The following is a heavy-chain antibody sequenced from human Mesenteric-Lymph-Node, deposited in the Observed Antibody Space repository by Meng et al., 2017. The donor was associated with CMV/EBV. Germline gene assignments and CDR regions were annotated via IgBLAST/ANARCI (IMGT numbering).Heavy chain of an antibody. D-gene: IGHD3-3*01. CDR2: INPNSGGT. CDR3: ARGGDGEIGRVLRFLGADYYYYGMDV. V-gene: IGHV1-2*02. J-gene: IGHJ6*02. Sequence: ASVKVSCKASGYTFTGYYMHWVRQAPGQGLEWMGWINPNSGGTNYAQKFQGRATMTRDTSISTAYMELSRLRSDDTAVYYCARGGDGEIGRVLRFLGADYYYYGMDVWGQGTTVTVSS. CDR1: GYTFTGYY.